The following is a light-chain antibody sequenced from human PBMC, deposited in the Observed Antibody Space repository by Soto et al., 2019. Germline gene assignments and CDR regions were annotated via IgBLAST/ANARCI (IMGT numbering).Light chain of an antibody. J-gene: IGKJ3*01. CDR2: ATS. CDR1: QNINSY. CDR3: QQRSRWAFT. V-gene: IGKV3-11*01. Sequence: EIVLTQSPATLSLSPGERATLSCRASQNINSYLAWYQQKPGQAPRLLIYATSNRATGIPARFSGSGSGTDFTLSISSLEPEDFEVYYCQQRSRWAFTFGTGTKVNI.